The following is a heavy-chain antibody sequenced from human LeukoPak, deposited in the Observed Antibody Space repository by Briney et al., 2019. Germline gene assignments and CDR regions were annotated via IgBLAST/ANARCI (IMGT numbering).Heavy chain of an antibody. CDR3: ARDNTAYYSHSSSAFDF. V-gene: IGHV4-59*12. CDR2: MYYSGST. J-gene: IGHJ3*01. Sequence: SETLSLTCSVSGVSISSYYWSWMRQPPGKGLEWIGHMYYSGSTNYSPSLKSRVTISVDTSKNQFSLKLSSVTAEDTAVYYCARDNTAYYSHSSSAFDFWGQGTMVAVSS. D-gene: IGHD3-22*01. CDR1: GVSISSYY.